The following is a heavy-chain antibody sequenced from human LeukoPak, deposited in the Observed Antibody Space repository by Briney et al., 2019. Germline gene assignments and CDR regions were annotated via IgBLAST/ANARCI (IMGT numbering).Heavy chain of an antibody. CDR2: IIPIFGTA. Sequence: SSVKVSCKASGGTFSSYAISWVRQAPGQGLEWMGGIIPIFGTANYAQKFQGRVTITTDESTSTAYIELSSLRSEDTAVYYCARVWGTVTTTYWFDPWGQGTLVTVSS. CDR3: ARVWGTVTTTYWFDP. CDR1: GGTFSSYA. D-gene: IGHD4-17*01. V-gene: IGHV1-69*05. J-gene: IGHJ5*02.